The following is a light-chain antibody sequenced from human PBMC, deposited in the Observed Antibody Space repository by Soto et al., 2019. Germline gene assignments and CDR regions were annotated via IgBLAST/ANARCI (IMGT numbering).Light chain of an antibody. J-gene: IGLJ3*02. V-gene: IGLV2-23*02. CDR1: ASDIGSYDL. Sequence: QSALTQPASVSGSPGQSITMSCTGTASDIGSYDLVSWYQQHPGKAPKLIIFEVSQRPSGVSGRFSGSKSGNTASLTISGVQNGDGARCYCLSIAGSTLALVFGGGTKL. CDR2: EVS. CDR3: LSIAGSTLALV.